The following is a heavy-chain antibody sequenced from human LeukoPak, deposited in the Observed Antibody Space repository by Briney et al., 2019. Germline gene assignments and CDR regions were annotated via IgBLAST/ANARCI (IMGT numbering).Heavy chain of an antibody. J-gene: IGHJ4*02. D-gene: IGHD3-10*01. CDR3: ARVVGTMVRGVMGY. Sequence: ASVKVSCKASGYIFTSYYMHWVRQAPGQGLEWMGWINPNSGGTNYAQKFQGRVTMTRDTSISTAYMELSRLRSDDTAVYYCARVVGTMVRGVMGYWGQGTLVTVSS. V-gene: IGHV1-2*02. CDR2: INPNSGGT. CDR1: GYIFTSYY.